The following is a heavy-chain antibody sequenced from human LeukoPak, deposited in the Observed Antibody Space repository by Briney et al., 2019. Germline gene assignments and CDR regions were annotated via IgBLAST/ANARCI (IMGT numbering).Heavy chain of an antibody. CDR1: GGSISSGGYY. J-gene: IGHJ3*02. CDR3: ARVARLEWLHYNRYDAFDI. CDR2: IYHSGST. V-gene: IGHV4-30-2*01. Sequence: SETLSLTCTVSGGSISSGGYYWSWIRQPPGKGLEWIGYIYHSGSTYYNPSLKSRVTISVDRSKNQFSLKLSSVTAADTAVYYCARVARLEWLHYNRYDAFDIWGQGTMVTVSS. D-gene: IGHD3-3*01.